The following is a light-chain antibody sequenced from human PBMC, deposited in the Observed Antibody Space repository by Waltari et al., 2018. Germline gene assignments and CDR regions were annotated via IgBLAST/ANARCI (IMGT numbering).Light chain of an antibody. J-gene: IGKJ4*01. CDR1: QDISNY. V-gene: IGKV1-33*01. Sequence: DIQMTQSPSSLSASVGDRVTITCQASQDISNYLNWYQHKQGKAPKLLIYDASNLETGVPSRFSGSGSGTDFTFTISSLQPEDIATYDCQQYDNLPLTFGGGTKVEIK. CDR3: QQYDNLPLT. CDR2: DAS.